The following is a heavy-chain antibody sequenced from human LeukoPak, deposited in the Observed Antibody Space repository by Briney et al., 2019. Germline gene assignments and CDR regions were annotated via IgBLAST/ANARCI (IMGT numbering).Heavy chain of an antibody. CDR2: INHSGSNHSGST. V-gene: IGHV4-34*01. J-gene: IGHJ5*02. D-gene: IGHD6-13*01. CDR1: GGSFSGYY. Sequence: SETLSLTCAVYGGSFSGYYWTWIRQPPGKGLEWIGEINHSGSNHSGSTDYNPSLKSRVTISVDTSKNQFSLKLSAVTAADTAVYYCARRYSSVWYSSSWYWPERHLGWFDPWGQGTLVTVSS. CDR3: ARRYSSVWYSSSWYWPERHLGWFDP.